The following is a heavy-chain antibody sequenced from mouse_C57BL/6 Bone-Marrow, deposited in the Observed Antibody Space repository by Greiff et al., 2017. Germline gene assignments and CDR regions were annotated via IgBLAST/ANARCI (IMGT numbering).Heavy chain of an antibody. CDR3: ARDDYDVEFAY. Sequence: EVHLVESGGGLVKPGGSLKLSCAASGFTFSSYAMSWVRQTPEKRLEWVATISDGGSYTYYPDNVKGRFTISRDNAKNNLYLQMSHLKSEDTAMYYCARDDYDVEFAYWGQGTLVTVSA. D-gene: IGHD2-4*01. CDR1: GFTFSSYA. V-gene: IGHV5-4*01. J-gene: IGHJ3*01. CDR2: ISDGGSYT.